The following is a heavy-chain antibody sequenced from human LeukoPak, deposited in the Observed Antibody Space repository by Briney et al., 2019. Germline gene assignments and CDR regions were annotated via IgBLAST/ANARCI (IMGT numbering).Heavy chain of an antibody. CDR1: GYSFTNYW. J-gene: IGHJ4*02. D-gene: IGHD3-22*01. CDR2: IYPGDSDT. CDR3: ARQSYYDSSGYYWDY. Sequence: GESLKISSKRSGYSFTNYWIGWVRQMPGKGLEWIGIIYPGDSDTRYSPSFQGQVTISADKSTSTAYLQWSSLKASDTAMYYCARQSYYDSSGYYWDYWGQGTLVTVSS. V-gene: IGHV5-51*01.